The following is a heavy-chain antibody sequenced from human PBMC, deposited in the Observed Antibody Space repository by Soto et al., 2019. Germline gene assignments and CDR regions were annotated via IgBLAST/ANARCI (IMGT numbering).Heavy chain of an antibody. CDR2: ISSSGSTI. CDR3: EREHDYGGNHLD. CDR1: GFTFSSYE. V-gene: IGHV3-48*03. J-gene: IGHJ4*02. Sequence: PGGSLRLSCAASGFTFSSYEMNWVRQAPGKGLEWVSYISSSGSTIYYADSVKGRFTISRDNAKNSLYLQMNSLRAEDTAVYYCEREHDYGGNHLDWGKGTLVTVSS. D-gene: IGHD4-17*01.